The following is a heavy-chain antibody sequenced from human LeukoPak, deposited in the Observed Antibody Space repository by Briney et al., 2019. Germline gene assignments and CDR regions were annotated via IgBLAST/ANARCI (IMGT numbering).Heavy chain of an antibody. D-gene: IGHD3-22*01. CDR1: GGSISSYY. V-gene: IGHV4-59*08. CDR3: ARHWGDSSGSWFDY. Sequence: PSETLSLTCTVSGGSISSYYWSWIRQPPGKGLEWIGYIYYSGSTNYNPSLKSRVTISVDTSKNQFSLKLSSVTAADTAVYYCARHWGDSSGSWFDYWGQGTLVTVSS. J-gene: IGHJ4*02. CDR2: IYYSGST.